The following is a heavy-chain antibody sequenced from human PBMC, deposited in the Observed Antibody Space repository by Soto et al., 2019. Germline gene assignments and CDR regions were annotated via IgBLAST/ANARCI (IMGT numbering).Heavy chain of an antibody. V-gene: IGHV4-34*01. CDR2: VYDARRT. CDR1: GEDLHRLY. D-gene: IGHD2-15*01. CDR3: AGGRWSDRFLN. Sequence: SGTLSPPLAVVGEDLHRLYRGWVRQAPGKGLEWIGEVYDARRTTYNPSLRSRVTISAVASSQQFTLRLISLTAADTAIYYCAGGRWSDRFLNWGQGTLVTVSS. J-gene: IGHJ4*02.